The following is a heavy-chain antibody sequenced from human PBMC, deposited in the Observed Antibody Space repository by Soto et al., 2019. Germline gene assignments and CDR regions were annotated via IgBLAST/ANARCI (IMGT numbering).Heavy chain of an antibody. J-gene: IGHJ4*02. CDR3: ARALYCGGDCSAFDY. D-gene: IGHD2-21*02. Sequence: QVQLQQWGAGLLKPSETLSLTCAVYGGSFSGYYWSWIRQPPGKGLEWIGEINHSGSTNYNPSLKSRVTISVDTSKNQFALKLSSVTAADTAVYYCARALYCGGDCSAFDYWGQGTLVTVSS. CDR2: INHSGST. CDR1: GGSFSGYY. V-gene: IGHV4-34*01.